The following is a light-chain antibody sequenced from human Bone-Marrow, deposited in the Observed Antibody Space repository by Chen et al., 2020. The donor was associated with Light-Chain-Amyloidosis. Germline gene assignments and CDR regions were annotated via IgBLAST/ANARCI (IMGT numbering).Light chain of an antibody. Sequence: SYVMTQPSSVSVAPGQTATIACGGNNIGSTSVHWYQQTPGQAPLLVVYDDSDRPSGIPERLCGSNSGNTATLTISRVEAGDEADYYCQVWDRSSDRPVFGGGTNLTVL. J-gene: IGLJ3*02. CDR2: DDS. CDR1: NIGSTS. CDR3: QVWDRSSDRPV. V-gene: IGLV3-21*02.